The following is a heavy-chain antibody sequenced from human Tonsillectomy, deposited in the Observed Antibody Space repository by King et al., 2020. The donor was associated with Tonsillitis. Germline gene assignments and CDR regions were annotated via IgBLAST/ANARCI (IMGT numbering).Heavy chain of an antibody. V-gene: IGHV3-23*04. CDR3: AKDLHVGIAVAGPFDY. Sequence: VQLVESGGGLVQPGGSLRLSCAASGFTFSSYAMSWVRQAPGKGLEWVSAISGSGGSTYYADSVKGRFTISRDNSKNTLYLQMNSLRAEDTAVYYCAKDLHVGIAVAGPFDYWGQGTLVTVSS. CDR2: ISGSGGST. D-gene: IGHD6-19*01. CDR1: GFTFSSYA. J-gene: IGHJ4*02.